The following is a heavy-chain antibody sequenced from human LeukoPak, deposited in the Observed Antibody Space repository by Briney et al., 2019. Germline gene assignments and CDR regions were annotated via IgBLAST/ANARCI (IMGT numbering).Heavy chain of an antibody. D-gene: IGHD1-7*01. V-gene: IGHV1-18*01. Sequence: ASVKVSCKASGYTFTSYGISWVRQAPGQGLEWMGWISAYNGNTNYAQKLQGRVTMTTDTSTSTAYMELRSLRSDDTAVYYCARFQVKTGTHYFYYYYYGMDVWGQGTTVTVSS. CDR2: ISAYNGNT. J-gene: IGHJ6*02. CDR3: ARFQVKTGTHYFYYYYYGMDV. CDR1: GYTFTSYG.